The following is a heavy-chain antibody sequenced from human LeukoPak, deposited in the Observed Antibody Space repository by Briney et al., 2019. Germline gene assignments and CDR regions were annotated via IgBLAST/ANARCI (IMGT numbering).Heavy chain of an antibody. CDR1: GYTFTGYY. CDR3: ARLVGGYSYGYFDY. V-gene: IGHV1-2*02. D-gene: IGHD5-18*01. CDR2: INPNSGGT. Sequence: ASVKVSCKASGYTFTGYYMHWVRQAPGQRLEWMGWINPNSGGTNYAQKFQGRVTMTRDTSISTAYMELSRLRSDDTAVYYCARLVGGYSYGYFDYWGQGTLVTVSS. J-gene: IGHJ4*02.